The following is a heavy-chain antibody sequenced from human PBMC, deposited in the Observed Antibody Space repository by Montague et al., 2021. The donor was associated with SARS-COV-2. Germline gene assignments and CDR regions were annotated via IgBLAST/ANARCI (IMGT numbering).Heavy chain of an antibody. V-gene: IGHV4-4*02. D-gene: IGHD1-26*01. CDR2: IYHSGST. Sequence: SETLSLTCAVSGGSISSSNWWSWVRQPPGKGLGWIGEIYHSGSTNYNSSLKSRVTISVDKTKNQFSLKLSSVTAADTAVYYCANRPTYSGSYHEYYFDYWGQGTLVTVSS. CDR3: ANRPTYSGSYHEYYFDY. CDR1: GGSISSSNW. J-gene: IGHJ4*01.